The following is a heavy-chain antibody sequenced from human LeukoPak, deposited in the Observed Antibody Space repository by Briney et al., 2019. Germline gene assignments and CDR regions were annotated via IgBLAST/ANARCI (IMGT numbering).Heavy chain of an antibody. Sequence: QSGGSLRLSCAASGFTFSTYAMSWVRQGPGKGLEWVSALSGSGGTTYYADSVKGRFTISRDNSKNTLYLQMNSLRVEDTAVYYCARGNYYYGMDVWGQGTTVTVSS. CDR2: LSGSGGTT. CDR3: ARGNYYYGMDV. V-gene: IGHV3-23*01. CDR1: GFTFSTYA. J-gene: IGHJ6*02.